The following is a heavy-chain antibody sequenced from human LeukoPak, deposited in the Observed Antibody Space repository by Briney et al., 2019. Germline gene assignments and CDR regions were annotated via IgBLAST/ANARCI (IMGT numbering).Heavy chain of an antibody. CDR2: ISGSGGST. V-gene: IGHV3-23*01. CDR3: AKVSYYYFYYGMDV. J-gene: IGHJ6*02. Sequence: PGGSLRLSCAASGFTFSSYAMSWVRQAPGKGLEWVSAISGSGGSTYYADSVKGRFTISRDNSKDTVYLQMNSLRAEDTAVYYCAKVSYYYFYYGMDVWGQGTTVTVSS. CDR1: GFTFSSYA.